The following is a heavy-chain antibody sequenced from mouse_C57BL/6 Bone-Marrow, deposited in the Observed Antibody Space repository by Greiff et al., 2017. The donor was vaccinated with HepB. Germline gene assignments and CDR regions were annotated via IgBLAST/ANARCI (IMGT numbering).Heavy chain of an antibody. CDR2: IYPGSGNT. D-gene: IGHD3-3*01. CDR1: GYTFTDYY. V-gene: IGHV1-76*01. CDR3: ARGRAFYAMDY. Sequence: VQLVESGAELVRPGASVKLSCKASGYTFTDYYINWVKQRPGQGLEWIARIYPGSGNTYYNEKFKGKATLTAEKSSSTAYMQLSSLTSEDSAVYVCARGRAFYAMDYWGQGTSVTVSS. J-gene: IGHJ4*01.